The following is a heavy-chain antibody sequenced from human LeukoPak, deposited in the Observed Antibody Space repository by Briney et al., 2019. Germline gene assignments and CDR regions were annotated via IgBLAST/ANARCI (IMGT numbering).Heavy chain of an antibody. V-gene: IGHV4-59*01. J-gene: IGHJ4*02. Sequence: PSETLSLTCTVSGGSISSYYWNWIPQPPGKGREWMGYIYYSGSTDYTPSLKTRVTISVDTSKNQFSLKLSSVTAADTALYYCARGGKYGSGSYIYFDSWGQGTLVTVSS. CDR2: IYYSGST. CDR1: GGSISSYY. CDR3: ARGGKYGSGSYIYFDS. D-gene: IGHD3-10*01.